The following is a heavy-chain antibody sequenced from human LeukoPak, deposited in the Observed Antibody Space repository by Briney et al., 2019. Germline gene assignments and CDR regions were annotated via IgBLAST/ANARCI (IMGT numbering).Heavy chain of an antibody. CDR1: GGSISSSSYF. Sequence: SETLSLTCTVSGGSISSSSYFWGWIRRPPGKGLEWIGSIYYSGSTYYNPSLKSRVTISVDTSKNQFSLKLSSVTAADTAVYYCARDVLNCSGGSCYSGSLDYWGQGTLVTVSS. D-gene: IGHD2-15*01. CDR3: ARDVLNCSGGSCYSGSLDY. V-gene: IGHV4-39*07. CDR2: IYYSGST. J-gene: IGHJ4*02.